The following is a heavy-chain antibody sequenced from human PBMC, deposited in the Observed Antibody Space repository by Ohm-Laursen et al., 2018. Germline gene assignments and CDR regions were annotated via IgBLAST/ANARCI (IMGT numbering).Heavy chain of an antibody. CDR2: ISWNSGSI. J-gene: IGHJ6*02. V-gene: IGHV3-9*01. CDR1: RFTFNDYA. CDR3: AKGVYYYGMDV. Sequence: SLRLSCAASRFTFNDYAMHWVRQAPGKGLEWVSGISWNSGSIGYADSVKGRFTISRDNAKNSLYLQMNSLRAEDTALYYCAKGVYYYGMDVWGQGTTVTVSS.